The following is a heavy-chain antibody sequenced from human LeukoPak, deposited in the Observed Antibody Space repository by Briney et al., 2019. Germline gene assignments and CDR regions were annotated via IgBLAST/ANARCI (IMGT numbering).Heavy chain of an antibody. CDR3: AREVRRHRYCSSTSCKPYGMDV. V-gene: IGHV1-18*01. Sequence: ASVKVSCTPSGYTFTSYGISWVRQAPGQGVEWMGWISAYNGNTNYAQKLQGRVTMTTDTSTSTAYMELRSLRSDDTAVYYCAREVRRHRYCSSTSCKPYGMDVWGQGTTVTVSS. CDR2: ISAYNGNT. J-gene: IGHJ6*02. CDR1: GYTFTSYG. D-gene: IGHD2-2*01.